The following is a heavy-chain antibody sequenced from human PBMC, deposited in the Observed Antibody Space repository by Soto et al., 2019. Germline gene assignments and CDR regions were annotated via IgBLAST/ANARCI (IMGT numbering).Heavy chain of an antibody. J-gene: IGHJ4*02. CDR3: ARGGGCSGGSCNFDY. CDR1: GFTFSSYS. Sequence: GVSLRLSCAASGFTFSSYSMNWVRQAPGKGLEWVSYISSSSSTIYYADSVKGRFTISRDNAKNSLYLQMNSLRAEDTAVYYCARGGGCSGGSCNFDYWGQGTLVTVSS. CDR2: ISSSSSTI. V-gene: IGHV3-48*01. D-gene: IGHD2-15*01.